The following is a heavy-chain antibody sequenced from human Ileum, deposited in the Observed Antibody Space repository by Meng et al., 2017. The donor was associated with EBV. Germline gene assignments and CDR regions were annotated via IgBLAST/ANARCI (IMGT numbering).Heavy chain of an antibody. V-gene: IGHV7-4-1*01. CDR1: GYTFTSSS. CDR2: ININTGNP. D-gene: IGHD6-19*01. Sequence: QGELVQSGVELKEPGDSVKVSCQAAGYTFTSSSMNWVRHAPGQGLEWMGWININTGNPTYAQGFTGRFVFSLDTSVSTAYLQIDSLKADDTAVYYCARGNGWRFDYWGQGTLVTVSS. CDR3: ARGNGWRFDY. J-gene: IGHJ4*02.